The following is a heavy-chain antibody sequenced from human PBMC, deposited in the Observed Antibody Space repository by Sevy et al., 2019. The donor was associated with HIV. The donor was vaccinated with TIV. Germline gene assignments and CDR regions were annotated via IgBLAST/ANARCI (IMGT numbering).Heavy chain of an antibody. CDR1: GYTLTEFS. Sequence: ASVKVSCKVPGYTLTEFSMHWARQAPGKGLEWMGTFDPEDGERIYSQKFQVRFTMTEDTSTHTAYMELNSLGSEDTAVSYCATTKEYYDSSGYPFDSWGQGTLVTVSS. D-gene: IGHD3-22*01. CDR2: FDPEDGER. CDR3: ATTKEYYDSSGYPFDS. J-gene: IGHJ4*02. V-gene: IGHV1-24*01.